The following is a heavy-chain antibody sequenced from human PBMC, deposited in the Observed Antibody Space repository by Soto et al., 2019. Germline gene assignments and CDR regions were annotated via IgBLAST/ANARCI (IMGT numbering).Heavy chain of an antibody. Sequence: PSETLSLTCTVSGRSITRYFWSWLRQSPGKGLEWIIHIYSSGTINYNPSLKRRVTIPRDTSKNQFSLKLRSVTAADTALYYCATDYGDYVGAFDIWGQGTMVTFS. J-gene: IGHJ3*02. CDR3: ATDYGDYVGAFDI. V-gene: IGHV4-59*01. D-gene: IGHD4-17*01. CDR1: GRSITRYF. CDR2: IYSSGTI.